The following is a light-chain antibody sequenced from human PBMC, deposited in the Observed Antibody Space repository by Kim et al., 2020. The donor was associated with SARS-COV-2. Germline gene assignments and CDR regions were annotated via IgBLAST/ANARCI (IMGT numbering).Light chain of an antibody. CDR2: SSS. Sequence: RTVTISCSRSSYKGGSDNVTWYQQFPGTAPKLLIYSSSQRPSGVPDRFSGSKSGNSVSLAISGLQSGDEADYYCASWDDTLDAVLFGGGTQLTVL. CDR1: SYKGGSDN. J-gene: IGLJ2*01. V-gene: IGLV1-44*01. CDR3: ASWDDTLDAVL.